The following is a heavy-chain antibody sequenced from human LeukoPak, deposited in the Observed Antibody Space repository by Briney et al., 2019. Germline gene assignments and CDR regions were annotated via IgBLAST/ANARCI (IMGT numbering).Heavy chain of an antibody. V-gene: IGHV5-51*01. Sequence: GESLKISCEGFGYTFTSYWIGWVRQMPGKGLEWMGIIYPGDSDTRYSPSFQGQVTISADKSISTAYLQWSSLKASDTAMYYCARLNPGYYSGGSCYAFDIWGQGTMVTVSS. CDR1: GYTFTSYW. D-gene: IGHD2-15*01. CDR2: IYPGDSDT. CDR3: ARLNPGYYSGGSCYAFDI. J-gene: IGHJ3*02.